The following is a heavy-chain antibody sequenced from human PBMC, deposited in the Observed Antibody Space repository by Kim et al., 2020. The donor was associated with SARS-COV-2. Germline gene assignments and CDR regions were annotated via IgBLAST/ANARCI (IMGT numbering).Heavy chain of an antibody. D-gene: IGHD6-13*01. V-gene: IGHV4-59*01. CDR1: GGSISSYY. CDR3: ARVGKRQQLGHYFDY. J-gene: IGHJ4*02. CDR2: IYYSGST. Sequence: SETLSLTCTVSGGSISSYYWSWIRQPPGKGLEWIGYIYYSGSTNYNPSLKSRVTISVDTSKNQFSLKLSSVTAADTAVYYCARVGKRQQLGHYFDYWGQGTLVTVSS.